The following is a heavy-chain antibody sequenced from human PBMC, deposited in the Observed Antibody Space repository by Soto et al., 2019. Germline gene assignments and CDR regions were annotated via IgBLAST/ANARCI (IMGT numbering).Heavy chain of an antibody. CDR1: GITVKNYQ. D-gene: IGHD6-19*01. J-gene: IGHJ6*02. V-gene: IGHV3-53*01. Sequence: VGSLRLSCAASGITVKNYQMNWVRQAPGKGLEWVSVIYSGGVTYYSDSVKGRFTTIRDTSKNTVYLQMNSVRADDTAMYYCARDPSSTGYYGLDVWGQGTTVTVSS. CDR2: IYSGGVT. CDR3: ARDPSSTGYYGLDV.